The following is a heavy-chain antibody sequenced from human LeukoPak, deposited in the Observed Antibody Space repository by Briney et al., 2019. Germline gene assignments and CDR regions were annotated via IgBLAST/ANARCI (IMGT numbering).Heavy chain of an antibody. J-gene: IGHJ4*02. Sequence: GGSLRLSCTASGFTFGDYAMSWVRQAPGKGLEWVGFIRSKAYGGTTEYAASVKGRFTTSRDDSKSIAYLQMNSLKTEDTAVYYCTRGGLYRYVPPSNWGQGTLVTVSS. CDR2: IRSKAYGGTT. D-gene: IGHD3-10*02. V-gene: IGHV3-49*04. CDR3: TRGGLYRYVPPSN. CDR1: GFTFGDYA.